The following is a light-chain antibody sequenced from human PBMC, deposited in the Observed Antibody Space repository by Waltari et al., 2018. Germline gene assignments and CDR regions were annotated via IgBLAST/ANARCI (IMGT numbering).Light chain of an antibody. Sequence: AIRMTQSPSSLSASTGDRVTITCRASQGISSYLGWYQQKPGKAPKLLIYAGSTVQSGVPSRFSGSGFGTDFTLTITCLQSEDFATYYCQQYYAYPGTFGQGTKVEI. CDR1: QGISSY. CDR2: AGS. J-gene: IGKJ1*01. CDR3: QQYYAYPGT. V-gene: IGKV1-8*01.